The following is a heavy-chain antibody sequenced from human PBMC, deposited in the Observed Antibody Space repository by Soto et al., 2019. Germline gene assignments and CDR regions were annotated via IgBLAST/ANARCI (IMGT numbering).Heavy chain of an antibody. J-gene: IGHJ3*02. CDR3: ARDIYGYSSGWPDAFDI. Sequence: GGSLRLSWAASGVTGSSNYRRWVRQATGTGQEWVSSNSSSSSYIYYADSEKGRFTISRDNAKNSLYLQMNSLRAEDTAVYYCARDIYGYSSGWPDAFDIWGQGTMVTVSS. D-gene: IGHD6-19*01. CDR2: NSSSSSYI. V-gene: IGHV3-21*01. CDR1: GVTGSSNY.